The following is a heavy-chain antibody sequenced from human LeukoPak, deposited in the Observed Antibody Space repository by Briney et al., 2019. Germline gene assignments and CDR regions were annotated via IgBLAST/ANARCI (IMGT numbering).Heavy chain of an antibody. Sequence: PGGSLRLSCAASGFTFSSYSMNWVRQAPGKGLEWVSSISSSSSYIYYADSVKGRFTISRDNAKNSLYLQMNSLRAEDTAVYYCAKEWYYYGSGSYYNDYWGQGTLVTVSS. CDR3: AKEWYYYGSGSYYNDY. CDR1: GFTFSSYS. D-gene: IGHD3-10*01. V-gene: IGHV3-21*04. CDR2: ISSSSSYI. J-gene: IGHJ4*02.